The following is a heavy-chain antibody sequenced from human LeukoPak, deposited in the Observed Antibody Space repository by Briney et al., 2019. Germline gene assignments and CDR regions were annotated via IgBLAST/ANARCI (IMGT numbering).Heavy chain of an antibody. J-gene: IGHJ4*02. Sequence: SETLSLTCTVSGGSISSGGYSWSWIRQPPGKGLEWIGYIYHSGSTYYNPSLKSRVTISVDRSKNQFSLKLSSVTAADTAVYYCARSIVGATTLDYWGQGTLVTVSS. CDR2: IYHSGST. V-gene: IGHV4-30-2*01. D-gene: IGHD1-26*01. CDR1: GGSISSGGYS. CDR3: ARSIVGATTLDY.